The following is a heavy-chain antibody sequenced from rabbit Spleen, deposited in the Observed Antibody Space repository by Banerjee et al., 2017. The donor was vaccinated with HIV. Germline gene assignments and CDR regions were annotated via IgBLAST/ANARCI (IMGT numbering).Heavy chain of an antibody. V-gene: IGHV1S45*01. CDR1: SFSFSDRDV. Sequence: QEQLVESRGGLVTPGGSLKLSCKASSFSFSDRDVMCWVRQAPGKGLEWIGCIYTGNGKTYYASWAKGRFAISKSSSTTVTLQMTSLTAADTANYFCARDAGTGDYIEVYFSLWGQGTLVTVS. J-gene: IGHJ4*01. CDR3: ARDAGTGDYIEVYFSL. D-gene: IGHD8-1*01. CDR2: IYTGNGKT.